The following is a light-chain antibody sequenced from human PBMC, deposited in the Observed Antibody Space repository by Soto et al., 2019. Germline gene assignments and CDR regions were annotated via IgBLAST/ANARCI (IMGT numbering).Light chain of an antibody. CDR1: QTVSSW. CDR2: GVS. CDR3: QQYADSSWT. Sequence: DIQMTQSPSTLSASVGDRVTITCRASQTVSSWLAWFQQKPGKGPNLLIYGVSSVESGVPSRFCGRGSGTEFPLTISSLQSDDVATYYCQQYADSSWTFGQGTKVE. V-gene: IGKV1-5*03. J-gene: IGKJ1*01.